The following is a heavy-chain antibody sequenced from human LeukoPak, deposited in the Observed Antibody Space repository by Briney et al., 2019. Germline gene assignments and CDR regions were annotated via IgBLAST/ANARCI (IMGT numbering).Heavy chain of an antibody. CDR1: GYTFTSYG. CDR3: ARGRIAAGTVGVVSAF. J-gene: IGHJ4*02. Sequence: ASVKVSCKASGYTFTSYGISWVRQAPGQGLEWMGWTSAYNGNTNYAQKLQGRVTMTTDTSTSTAYMELRSLRSDDTAVYYCARGRIAAGTVGVVSAFWGQGTLVTVSS. V-gene: IGHV1-18*01. D-gene: IGHD6-13*01. CDR2: TSAYNGNT.